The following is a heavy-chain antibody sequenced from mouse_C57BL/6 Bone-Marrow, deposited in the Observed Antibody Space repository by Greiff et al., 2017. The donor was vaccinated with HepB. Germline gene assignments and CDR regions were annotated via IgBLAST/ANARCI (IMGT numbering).Heavy chain of an antibody. CDR1: EYAFPSHD. D-gene: IGHD1-1*01. CDR3: ARHDYYGSSYDYAMDY. J-gene: IGHJ4*01. V-gene: IGHV5-2*01. Sequence: EVKLVESGGGLVQPGESLKLSCESYEYAFPSHDMSWVRKTPEKRLELVAAINSDGGSTYYPDTMERRFIISRDNTKKTLYLQMSSLRSEDTALYYCARHDYYGSSYDYAMDYWGQGTSVTVSS. CDR2: INSDGGST.